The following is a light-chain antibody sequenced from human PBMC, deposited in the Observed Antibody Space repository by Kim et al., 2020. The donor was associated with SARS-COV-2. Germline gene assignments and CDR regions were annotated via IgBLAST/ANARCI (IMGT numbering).Light chain of an antibody. J-gene: IGLJ2*01. CDR1: SLRSYY. V-gene: IGLV3-19*01. Sequence: ALGQTVRTTCQGDSLRSYYASWYQQKAGQAPVVVIYGKNNRLSGIPDRFSGSTSGNTASLTITGAQAEDEAVYYCNSRDSSTNHLVFGGGTQLTVL. CDR2: GKN. CDR3: NSRDSSTNHLV.